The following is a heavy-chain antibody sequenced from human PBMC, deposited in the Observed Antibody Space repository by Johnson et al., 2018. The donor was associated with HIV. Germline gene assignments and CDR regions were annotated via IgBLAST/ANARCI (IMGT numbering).Heavy chain of an antibody. CDR1: GFTFSSYA. V-gene: IGHV3-30-3*01. D-gene: IGHD5-24*01. Sequence: QMQLVESGGGVVQPGRSLRLSCAASGFTFSSYAMHWVRQAPGKGLEWVAVISYDGSNKYYADSVKGRFTISRDTSKNTLYLQMNSLGAEDTAVYYCAREMATIRGYAFDIWGQGTMVTVSS. CDR2: ISYDGSNK. CDR3: AREMATIRGYAFDI. J-gene: IGHJ3*02.